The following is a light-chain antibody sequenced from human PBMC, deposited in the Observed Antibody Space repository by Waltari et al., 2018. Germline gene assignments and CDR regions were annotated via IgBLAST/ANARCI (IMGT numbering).Light chain of an antibody. Sequence: EIVLTQSPGSLSSSPGERVTISCRASQSVSRSLAWYQQKPGQAPRLLIFGASNRATGIPDRFSGSGSGTDFSLTISRLEPEDFAVYYCQHYVRLPATFGRGTKLEIK. CDR1: QSVSRS. CDR3: QHYVRLPAT. CDR2: GAS. J-gene: IGKJ2*01. V-gene: IGKV3-20*01.